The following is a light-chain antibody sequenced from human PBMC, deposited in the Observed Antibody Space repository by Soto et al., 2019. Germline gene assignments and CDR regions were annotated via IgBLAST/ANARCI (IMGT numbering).Light chain of an antibody. V-gene: IGLV4-69*01. CDR3: QTWGTGIVI. J-gene: IGLJ2*01. Sequence: QSVLTQSPSASASLGASVKRTCTLSSGHSNYAIAWHQQQPEKGPRYLMKLNRDGSHSKGDGIPNRFSGSSSGAERYLTISSLQSEDEADYYCQTWGTGIVIFGGGTKVTVL. CDR2: LNRDGSH. CDR1: SGHSNYA.